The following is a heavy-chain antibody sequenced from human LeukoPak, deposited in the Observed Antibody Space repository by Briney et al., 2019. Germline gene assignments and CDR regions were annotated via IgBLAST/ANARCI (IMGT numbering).Heavy chain of an antibody. V-gene: IGHV3-11*06. CDR1: GLTVRSNY. Sequence: GGSLRLSCAASGLTVRSNYMSWVRQAPGKGLEWVSYISGSSGSTNYADSVMGRFTISRDNGKNSLYLQMNSLRDEDTAVYFCARERPVGATPFDFWGQGTLVTVSS. J-gene: IGHJ4*02. CDR2: ISGSSGST. D-gene: IGHD1-26*01. CDR3: ARERPVGATPFDF.